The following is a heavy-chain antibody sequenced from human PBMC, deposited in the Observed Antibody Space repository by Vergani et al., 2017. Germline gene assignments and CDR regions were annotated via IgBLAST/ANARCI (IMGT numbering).Heavy chain of an antibody. Sequence: QVQLQESGPGLVKPSETLSLTCTVSGYSISSGYYWGWIRQPPGKGLEWIGSIYHSGSTYYNPSLKSRVTISVDTSKNQFSLKLSSVTAADTAVYYCARDAYYGLIGYYYYGMDVWGQGP. CDR3: ARDAYYGLIGYYYYGMDV. CDR1: GYSISSGYY. V-gene: IGHV4-38-2*02. D-gene: IGHD4-17*01. CDR2: IYHSGST. J-gene: IGHJ6*02.